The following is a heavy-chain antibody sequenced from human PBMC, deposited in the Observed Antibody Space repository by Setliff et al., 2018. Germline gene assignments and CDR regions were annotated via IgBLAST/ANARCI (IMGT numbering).Heavy chain of an antibody. CDR2: IYSGGSST. CDR3: ARVYGASVWGNYPVDY. J-gene: IGHJ4*02. D-gene: IGHD3-16*02. V-gene: IGHV3-23*03. Sequence: GGSLRLSCAASGFTFSSYAMTWVRQAPGKGLEWVSVIYSGGSSTYYADSVKGRFTISRDNSKNTLYLQMRSLRAEDTAVYYCARVYGASVWGNYPVDYWGQGTLVTVSS. CDR1: GFTFSSYA.